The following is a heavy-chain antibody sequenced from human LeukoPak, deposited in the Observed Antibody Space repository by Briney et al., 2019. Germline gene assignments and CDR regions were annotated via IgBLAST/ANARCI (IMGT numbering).Heavy chain of an antibody. Sequence: SQTLSLTCAISGDSVSSNSAAWNWIRQSPSRGLEWLGRTYYRSKWYNDYAVSVKSRITINPDTSKNQFSLQLNSVTPEDTAVYYCAREGYSSGWSATHSSNYYYYYMDVWGKGTTVTVSS. J-gene: IGHJ6*03. D-gene: IGHD6-19*01. V-gene: IGHV6-1*01. CDR1: GDSVSSNSAA. CDR3: AREGYSSGWSATHSSNYYYYYMDV. CDR2: TYYRSKWYN.